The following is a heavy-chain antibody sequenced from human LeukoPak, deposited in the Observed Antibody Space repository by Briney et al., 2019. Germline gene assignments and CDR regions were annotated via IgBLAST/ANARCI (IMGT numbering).Heavy chain of an antibody. Sequence: PSETLSLTCTVSGGSISSSSYYWGWIRQPPGKGLEWIGSIYYSGSTYYNPSLKSRVTISVDTSKNQFTLKVRSVTAADTGVYFCARKGLRPLEWLSEYFFDYWGQGTLVSVAS. D-gene: IGHD3-3*01. CDR3: ARKGLRPLEWLSEYFFDY. V-gene: IGHV4-39*06. J-gene: IGHJ4*02. CDR1: GGSISSSSYY. CDR2: IYYSGST.